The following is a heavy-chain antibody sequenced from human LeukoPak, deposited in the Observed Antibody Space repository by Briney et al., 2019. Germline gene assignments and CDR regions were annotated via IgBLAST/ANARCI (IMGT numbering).Heavy chain of an antibody. D-gene: IGHD4-17*01. V-gene: IGHV3-73*01. Sequence: GGSLRLSCAASGFTFSGSAMHWVRQASGKGLEWVGRIRSKANSYATAYAASVKGRFTISRDDSKNTAYLQMNSLKTEDTAVYYCTSGPPYGDYVNNDYWGQGTLVTVSS. CDR3: TSGPPYGDYVNNDY. J-gene: IGHJ4*02. CDR2: IRSKANSYAT. CDR1: GFTFSGSA.